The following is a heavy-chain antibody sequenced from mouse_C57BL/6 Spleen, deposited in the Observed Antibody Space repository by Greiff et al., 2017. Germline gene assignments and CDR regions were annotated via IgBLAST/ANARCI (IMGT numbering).Heavy chain of an antibody. CDR1: GYTFTSYW. Sequence: QVHVKQPGAELVKPGASVKMSCKASGYTFTSYWITWVKQRPGQGLEWIGDIYPGSGSTNYNEKFKSKATLTVDTSSSTAYMQLSSLTSEDSAVYYCARGYDGFPMDYWGQGTSVTVSS. CDR2: IYPGSGST. J-gene: IGHJ4*01. V-gene: IGHV1-55*01. CDR3: ARGYDGFPMDY. D-gene: IGHD2-3*01.